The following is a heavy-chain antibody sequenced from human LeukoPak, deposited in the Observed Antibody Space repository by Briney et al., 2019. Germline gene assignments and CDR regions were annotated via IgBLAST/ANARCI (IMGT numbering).Heavy chain of an antibody. CDR1: GYTFTGYY. D-gene: IGHD1-1*01. Sequence: ASLKLSCKASGYTFTGYYMHWVRQAPGQGLEWMGWINPNSGGTNYAQKFRGRVTMTRDTSISTAYMELSRLRSDDTAVYYCARDPGGTGTITGDAYGGEGTLITVSS. J-gene: IGHJ4*02. CDR3: ARDPGGTGTITGDAY. CDR2: INPNSGGT. V-gene: IGHV1-2*02.